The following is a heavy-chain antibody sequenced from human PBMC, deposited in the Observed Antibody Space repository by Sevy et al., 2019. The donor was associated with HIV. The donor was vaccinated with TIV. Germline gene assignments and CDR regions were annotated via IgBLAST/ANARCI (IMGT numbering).Heavy chain of an antibody. CDR2: IHSDDTT. Sequence: GGSLRLSCVASGFTFSDYWMTWVRQAPGKGLEGVSVIHSDDTTYHADSVKDRFTISRDNFKNTLYLHMSSLRAEDTAVYYCARGKSGYGYALNYWGQGTLVTVSS. J-gene: IGHJ4*02. CDR3: ARGKSGYGYALNY. CDR1: GFTFSDYW. V-gene: IGHV3-66*01. D-gene: IGHD5-18*01.